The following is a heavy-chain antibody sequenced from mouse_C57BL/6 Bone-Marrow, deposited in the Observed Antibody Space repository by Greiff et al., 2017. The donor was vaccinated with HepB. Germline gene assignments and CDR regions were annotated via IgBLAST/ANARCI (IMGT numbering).Heavy chain of an antibody. CDR3: ERDGLDYYSSVMDY. V-gene: IGHV5-17*01. D-gene: IGHD1-1*01. Sequence: EVQRVESGGGLVKPGGSLKLSCAASGFTFSDYGMHWVRQAPEKGLEWIAYISSGSSTIYYADTVKGRFTISRDNAKNTLFLQMTSLRSEDKAMYYYERDGLDYYSSVMDYWGQGTSGTVSS. J-gene: IGHJ4*01. CDR2: ISSGSSTI. CDR1: GFTFSDYG.